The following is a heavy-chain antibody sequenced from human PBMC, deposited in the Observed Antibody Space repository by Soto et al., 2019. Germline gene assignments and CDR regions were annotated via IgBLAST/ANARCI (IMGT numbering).Heavy chain of an antibody. CDR3: ATGNSGSGWRVDAFDI. CDR2: ISYDGSNK. J-gene: IGHJ3*02. Sequence: VAVISYDGSNKYYADSVKGRFTISRDNSKNTLYLQMNSLRAEDTAVYYCATGNSGSGWRVDAFDIWGQGTMVTVSS. V-gene: IGHV3-30*03. D-gene: IGHD6-19*01.